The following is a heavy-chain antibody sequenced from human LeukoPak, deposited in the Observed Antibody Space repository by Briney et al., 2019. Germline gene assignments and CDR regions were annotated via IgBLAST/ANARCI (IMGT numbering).Heavy chain of an antibody. Sequence: GGSLRLSCAASGFTFDDYTMHRVRQAPGKGLEWVSLISWDGGSTYYADSVKGRFTISRDNSKNSLYLQMNSLRTEDIALYYCAKDIGVGYCNGCLFDYWGQGTLVTVSS. CDR2: ISWDGGST. D-gene: IGHD2-15*01. CDR3: AKDIGVGYCNGCLFDY. CDR1: GFTFDDYT. J-gene: IGHJ4*02. V-gene: IGHV3-43*01.